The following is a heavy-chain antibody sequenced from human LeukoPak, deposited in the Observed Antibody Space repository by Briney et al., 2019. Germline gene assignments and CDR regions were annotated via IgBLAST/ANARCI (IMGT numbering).Heavy chain of an antibody. J-gene: IGHJ4*02. CDR3: ARGCSSTSCSIPSNY. V-gene: IGHV1-18*01. D-gene: IGHD2-2*01. Sequence: ASVKVSCKASGYTFTSYGISWVRQAPGQGLEWMGWISAYNGNTNYAQKLQGRVTMTTDTSTSTAYMELRSLRSDDTVVYYCARGCSSTSCSIPSNYWGQGTLVTVSS. CDR1: GYTFTSYG. CDR2: ISAYNGNT.